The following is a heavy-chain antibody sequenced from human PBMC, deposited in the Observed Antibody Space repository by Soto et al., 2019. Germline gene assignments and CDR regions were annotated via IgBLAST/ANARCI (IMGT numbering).Heavy chain of an antibody. CDR2: ISSSSSTI. V-gene: IGHV3-48*02. Sequence: PGGSLRLSCAASGFTFSSYSMNWVRQAPGKGLEWVSYISSSSSTIYYADSVKGRFTISRDNAKNSLYLQMNSLRDEDTAVYYCARDLGSLYYDILTGYYSWGDYYGMDVWGQGTTVTVSS. CDR3: ARDLGSLYYDILTGYYSWGDYYGMDV. D-gene: IGHD3-9*01. J-gene: IGHJ6*02. CDR1: GFTFSSYS.